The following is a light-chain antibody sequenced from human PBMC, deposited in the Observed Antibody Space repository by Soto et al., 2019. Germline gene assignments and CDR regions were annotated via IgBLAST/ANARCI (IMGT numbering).Light chain of an antibody. CDR1: QSVSSN. CDR3: QQRHAWPIT. CDR2: DAY. J-gene: IGKJ5*01. V-gene: IGKV3-11*01. Sequence: EIVMTRSPVTLSVSPGERVTLSSRASQSVSSNLAWYQQKPGQAPRLLIYDAYNRATGIPPRFSGSGSGTDFTLTISSLEPEDSAVYYCQQRHAWPITFGQGTRLEIK.